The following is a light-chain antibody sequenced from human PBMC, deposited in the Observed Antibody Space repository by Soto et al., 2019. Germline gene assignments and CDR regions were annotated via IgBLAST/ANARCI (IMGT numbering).Light chain of an antibody. Sequence: DIQITQSPSSLSSSLLDIVTITCRASQDIRNDLGWYQQKPGKAPNLLIYKASSLKSGVPSRFSGSGSGTEFTLTISSLQTDDFATYYCQQYDTYWTFGQGTKVDIK. CDR2: KAS. CDR1: QDIRND. V-gene: IGKV1-5*03. J-gene: IGKJ1*01. CDR3: QQYDTYWT.